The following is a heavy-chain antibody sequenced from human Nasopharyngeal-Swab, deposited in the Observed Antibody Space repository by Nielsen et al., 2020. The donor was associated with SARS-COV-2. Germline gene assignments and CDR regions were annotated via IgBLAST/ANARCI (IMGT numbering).Heavy chain of an antibody. Sequence: SVKVSCKASGYTFTSYAISWVRQAPGQGLEWMGGIIPIFGTANYAQKFQGRVTITADESTSTAYMELSSLRSEDTAVYYCAREGRGYYYYGMDVWGQGTTVTVSS. CDR3: AREGRGYYYYGMDV. CDR1: GYTFTSYA. CDR2: IIPIFGTA. J-gene: IGHJ6*02. V-gene: IGHV1-69*13.